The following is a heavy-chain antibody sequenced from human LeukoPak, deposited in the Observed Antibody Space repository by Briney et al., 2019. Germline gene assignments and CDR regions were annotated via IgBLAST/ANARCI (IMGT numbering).Heavy chain of an antibody. D-gene: IGHD3-3*01. Sequence: GASVKVSCKASGYTFTGYYMHWVRQAPGQGLEWMGWINPNSGGTNYAQKFQGRVTMTRDTSISTAYMELSRLRSDDTAVYYCARDLLEYDFWSGVDYWGQGTLVTVSS. J-gene: IGHJ4*02. CDR2: INPNSGGT. CDR1: GYTFTGYY. CDR3: ARDLLEYDFWSGVDY. V-gene: IGHV1-2*02.